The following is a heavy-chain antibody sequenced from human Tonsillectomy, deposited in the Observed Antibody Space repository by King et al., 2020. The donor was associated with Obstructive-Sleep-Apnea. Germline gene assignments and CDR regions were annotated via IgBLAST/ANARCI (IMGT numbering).Heavy chain of an antibody. D-gene: IGHD6-13*01. CDR2: INPNSGGT. CDR1: GYTFTGYY. J-gene: IGHJ6*02. Sequence: VQLVESGAEVKKPGASVKVSCKASGYTFTGYYMHWVRQAPGQGLEWMGWINPNSGGTNYAQKFQGWVTMTRDTSISTAYMELSRLRSDDTAGDYCARDLREQQLEGSYYYYYGMDVWGQGTTVTVSS. CDR3: ARDLREQQLEGSYYYYYGMDV. V-gene: IGHV1-2*04.